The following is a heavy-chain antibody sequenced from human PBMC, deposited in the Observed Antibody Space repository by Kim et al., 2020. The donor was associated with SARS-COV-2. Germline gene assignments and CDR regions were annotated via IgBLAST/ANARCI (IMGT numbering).Heavy chain of an antibody. D-gene: IGHD6-19*01. CDR3: AKDTRTGYSSGWGEDYFDD. J-gene: IGHJ4*02. Sequence: GRLTISRDNAKNSLYLQMNSLRAEDTALYYCAKDTRTGYSSGWGEDYFDDWGQGTLVTVSS. V-gene: IGHV3-9*01.